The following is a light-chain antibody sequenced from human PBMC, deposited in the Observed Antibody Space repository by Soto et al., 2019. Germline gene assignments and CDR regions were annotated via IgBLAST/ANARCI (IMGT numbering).Light chain of an antibody. V-gene: IGLV5-39*01. Sequence: QAVVTQPTSLSASPGASASFTCTLRSGIDVGTYRVYWYQQEPGSPPRYLLRYRSDSDKQQGSGVPSRFSGSKDASTNAGLLVISGLQAEDEADYYCAIWFSTAWVFGGGTKLTVL. CDR1: SGIDVGTYR. CDR3: AIWFSTAWV. CDR2: YRSDSDK. J-gene: IGLJ3*02.